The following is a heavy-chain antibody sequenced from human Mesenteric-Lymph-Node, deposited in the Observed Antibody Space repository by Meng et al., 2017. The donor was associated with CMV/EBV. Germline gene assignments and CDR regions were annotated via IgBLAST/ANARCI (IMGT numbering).Heavy chain of an antibody. Sequence: ASVKVSCKASGGTFSSYAISWVRQAPGQGLEWMGIINPSGGSTSYAQKFQGRVTMTRDTSTSTVYMELSSLRSEDTALYYCARELKLRVNFDNWGQGTLVTVSS. V-gene: IGHV1-46*01. D-gene: IGHD1-1*01. CDR3: ARELKLRVNFDN. CDR2: INPSGGST. CDR1: GGTFSSYA. J-gene: IGHJ4*02.